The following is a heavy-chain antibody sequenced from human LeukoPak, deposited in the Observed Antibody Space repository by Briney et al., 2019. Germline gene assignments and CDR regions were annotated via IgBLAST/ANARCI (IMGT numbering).Heavy chain of an antibody. CDR3: AKGGQDFDFWRFDY. Sequence: RGSLRLSCAASGFSFSVYAMSWVRQAPGKGLEWVSSISGSGGRTYYTNSVKGRFTISRENFKNTVYLEMNNLGAEDTALYYCAKGGQDFDFWRFDYWGQGNLVIVSS. CDR1: GFSFSVYA. J-gene: IGHJ4*02. D-gene: IGHD3-3*01. CDR2: ISGSGGRT. V-gene: IGHV3-23*01.